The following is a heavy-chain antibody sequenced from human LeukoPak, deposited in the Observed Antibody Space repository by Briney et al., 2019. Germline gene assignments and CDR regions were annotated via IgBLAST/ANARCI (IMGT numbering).Heavy chain of an antibody. Sequence: PGRSLRLSCTASGFTFGDYAMSWVREAPGKGREWVGFIRSKAYGGTTEYAASVKGRFTISRDDSRSIAYLQMNSLKTEDTAVYYCTRAADFWTYMDVWGKGTTVTVSS. D-gene: IGHD3/OR15-3a*01. CDR3: TRAADFWTYMDV. CDR2: IRSKAYGGTT. CDR1: GFTFGDYA. V-gene: IGHV3-49*04. J-gene: IGHJ6*03.